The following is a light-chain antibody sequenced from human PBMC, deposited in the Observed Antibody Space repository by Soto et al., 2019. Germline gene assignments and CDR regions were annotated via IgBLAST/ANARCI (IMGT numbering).Light chain of an antibody. CDR3: QQYGSSPLT. CDR2: GAS. V-gene: IGKV3-20*01. J-gene: IGKJ5*01. CDR1: QSVSSSY. Sequence: EIVLTHSPGTLPLSPCERATLSFSASQSVSSSYLAWYQQKPGQAPRLLIYGASSRATGIPDRFSGSGSGTDFTLTISRLEPEDFAVYYCQQYGSSPLTFGQGTRLEIK.